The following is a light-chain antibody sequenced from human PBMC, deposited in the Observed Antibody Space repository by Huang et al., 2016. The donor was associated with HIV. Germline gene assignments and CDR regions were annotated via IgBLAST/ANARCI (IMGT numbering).Light chain of an antibody. V-gene: IGKV3-20*01. Sequence: EIVLTQSPGTLSLSPGERATLSCRASQSVSSNYLAWYQQKPGQAPRLLIYGTSSRASAIPDKFSGSGFGADFTLTISRLEPEYFAVYYCQQYGSSPPTFGQGTKVEIK. CDR1: QSVSSNY. J-gene: IGKJ1*01. CDR2: GTS. CDR3: QQYGSSPPT.